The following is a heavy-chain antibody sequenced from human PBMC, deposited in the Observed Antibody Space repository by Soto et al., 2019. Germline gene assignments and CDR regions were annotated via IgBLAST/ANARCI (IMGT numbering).Heavy chain of an antibody. CDR2: IYYSGST. CDR3: ARRYSSSFDY. V-gene: IGHV4-59*08. Sequence: PSDTLSLTCTVYGGSISSYYWSWIRQPPGKGLEWIGYIYYSGSTNYNPSLKSRVTISVDTSKNQFSLKLSSVTAADTAVYYCARRYSSSFDYWGQGTLVTAPQ. J-gene: IGHJ4*02. D-gene: IGHD6-13*01. CDR1: GGSISSYY.